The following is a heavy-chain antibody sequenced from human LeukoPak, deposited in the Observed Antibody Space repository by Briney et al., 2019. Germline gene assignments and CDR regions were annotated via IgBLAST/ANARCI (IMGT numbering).Heavy chain of an antibody. D-gene: IGHD5-12*01. CDR3: ARWGQTSGYYYVDN. Sequence: GGSLRLSCGASGFTLSSNWMTWVRQAPGRGLEWVASIKQDGSVKYYVDSVKGRFTISRDNARNSSSLQMNSLGVEDTAVYFCARWGQTSGYYYVDNWGQGTLVTVSS. CDR1: GFTLSSNW. J-gene: IGHJ4*02. V-gene: IGHV3-7*01. CDR2: IKQDGSVK.